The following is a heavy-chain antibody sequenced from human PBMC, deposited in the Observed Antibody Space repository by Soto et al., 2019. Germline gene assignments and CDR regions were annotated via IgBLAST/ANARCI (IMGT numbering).Heavy chain of an antibody. CDR3: ARDPISPPIAAAGIGSSPIPVDY. D-gene: IGHD6-13*01. CDR2: ISAYNGNT. V-gene: IGHV1-18*01. J-gene: IGHJ4*02. Sequence: QVQLVQSGAEVKKPGASVKVSCKASGYTFTSYGISWVRQAPGQGLEWMGWISAYNGNTNYAQKLQGRVTMTTDPATSTAYMELRSLRSDDTAVYYCARDPISPPIAAAGIGSSPIPVDYWGQGTLVTVSS. CDR1: GYTFTSYG.